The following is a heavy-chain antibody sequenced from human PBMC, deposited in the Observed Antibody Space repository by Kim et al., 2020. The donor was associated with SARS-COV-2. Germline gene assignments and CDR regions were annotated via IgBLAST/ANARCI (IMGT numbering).Heavy chain of an antibody. CDR2: IYYSGST. J-gene: IGHJ4*02. D-gene: IGHD6-13*01. V-gene: IGHV4-59*01. CDR1: GGSISSYY. Sequence: SETLSLTCTVSGGSISSYYWSWIRQPPGKGLEWIGYIYYSGSTNYNPSLKSRVTISVDTSKNQFSLKLSSVTAADTAVYYCARVGIGAAAGPYYFDYWGQGTLVTVSS. CDR3: ARVGIGAAAGPYYFDY.